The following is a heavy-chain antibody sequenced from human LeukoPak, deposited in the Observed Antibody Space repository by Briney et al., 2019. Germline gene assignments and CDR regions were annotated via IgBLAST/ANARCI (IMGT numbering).Heavy chain of an antibody. CDR1: GYTFSTFW. Sequence: GESLKISCKGSGYTFSTFWIGWVRQMPGKGLEWMGIIYPGDSDTRYSPSFQGQVTISADKSISTAYLQWSGLKASDTAMYYCARRVYGDYLDYFDYWGQGTLVTVSS. J-gene: IGHJ4*02. V-gene: IGHV5-51*01. D-gene: IGHD4-17*01. CDR2: IYPGDSDT. CDR3: ARRVYGDYLDYFDY.